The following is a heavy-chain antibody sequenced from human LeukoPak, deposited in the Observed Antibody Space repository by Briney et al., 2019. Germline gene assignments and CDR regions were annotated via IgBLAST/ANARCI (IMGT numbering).Heavy chain of an antibody. V-gene: IGHV3-33*06. CDR3: AKDQYDILTGTTYYFDY. CDR2: IWFDGTNK. Sequence: PGGSLRLSCAASGFTFSSFGMHWVRQAPGKGLEWVAVIWFDGTNKYYADSVKGRFTICRDNSKKTLHLQMTSLRAEDMAVYYCAKDQYDILTGTTYYFDYWGQGTLVTVSS. J-gene: IGHJ4*02. D-gene: IGHD3-9*01. CDR1: GFTFSSFG.